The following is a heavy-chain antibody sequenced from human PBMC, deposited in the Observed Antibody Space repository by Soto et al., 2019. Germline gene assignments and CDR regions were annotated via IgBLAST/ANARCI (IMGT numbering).Heavy chain of an antibody. CDR1: GFTFSDYY. CDR3: ARLGADLGTQSLNFDY. V-gene: IGHV3-11*06. D-gene: IGHD7-27*01. Sequence: QVQLGESGGGLVKAGGSLRLSCAASGFTFSDYYMSWIHQAPGQGLEWGSYISSSSSYTNYADSVKGRFTITRDNAKKSMYLQMNRLSAEDMAVYYCARLGADLGTQSLNFDYWGQGTLGNVSS. CDR2: ISSSSSYT. J-gene: IGHJ4*02.